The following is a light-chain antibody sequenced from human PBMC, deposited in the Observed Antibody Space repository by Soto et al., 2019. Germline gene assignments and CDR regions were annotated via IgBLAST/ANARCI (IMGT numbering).Light chain of an antibody. Sequence: EVVLTQSPGTLSLSPGERATLSCRASQSVRNNYLAWYQQKPGQSPKLLIFGSSDRATGIPDRFSGSGSGTDFTLTISRLEPEDFAVYSCQQYGSSPPYTFGQGTKLEIK. J-gene: IGKJ2*01. V-gene: IGKV3-20*01. CDR2: GSS. CDR1: QSVRNNY. CDR3: QQYGSSPPYT.